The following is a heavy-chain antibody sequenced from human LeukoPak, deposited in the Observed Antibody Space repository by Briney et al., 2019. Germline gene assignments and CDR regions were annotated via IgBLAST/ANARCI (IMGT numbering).Heavy chain of an antibody. CDR3: ARGLGVPAAPFGY. CDR1: GGSFSGYY. V-gene: IGHV4-34*01. D-gene: IGHD2-2*01. Sequence: SETLSLTCAVYGGSFSGYYWSWIRQPPGKGLEWIGEINHSGSTNYNPSLKSRVTISVDTSKNQFSLKLSSVTAADTAVYYCARGLGVPAAPFGYWGQGTLVTVSS. J-gene: IGHJ4*02. CDR2: INHSGST.